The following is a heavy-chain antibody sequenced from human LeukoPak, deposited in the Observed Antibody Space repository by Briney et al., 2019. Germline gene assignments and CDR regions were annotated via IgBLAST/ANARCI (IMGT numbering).Heavy chain of an antibody. V-gene: IGHV4-39*01. J-gene: IGHJ4*02. CDR1: GGSISSSSYY. D-gene: IGHD4-11*01. Sequence: SETLSLTCTVSGGSISSSSYYWGWIRQPPGKGLEGIGSIYYSGSTYYNPSLKSRVTISVDTSKNQCSLKLSSVTAADTAVYYCARQMGMTPVFDKWGQGPVVRVSS. CDR3: ARQMGMTPVFDK. CDR2: IYYSGST.